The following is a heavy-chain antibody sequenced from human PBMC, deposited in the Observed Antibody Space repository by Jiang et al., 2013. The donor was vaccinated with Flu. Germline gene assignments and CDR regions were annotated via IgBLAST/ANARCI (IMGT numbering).Heavy chain of an antibody. CDR2: INTNTGNP. Sequence: SGSELKKPGASVKVSCKASGYTFTSYAMNWVRQAPGQGLEWMGWINTNTGNPTYAQGFTGRFVFSLDTSVSTAYLQISSLKAEDTAVYYCARDPDPYSSTWLGGYGYWGQGTLVTVSS. D-gene: IGHD6-13*01. CDR3: ARDPDPYSSTWLGGYGY. V-gene: IGHV7-4-1*02. CDR1: GYTFTSYA. J-gene: IGHJ4*02.